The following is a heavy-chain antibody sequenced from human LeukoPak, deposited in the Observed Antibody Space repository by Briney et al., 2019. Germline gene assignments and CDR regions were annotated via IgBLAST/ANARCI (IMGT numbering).Heavy chain of an antibody. CDR2: IYSGGST. J-gene: IGHJ3*02. CDR3: ARGSGLAAFDI. D-gene: IGHD3-3*01. V-gene: IGHV3-53*01. CDR1: GFTVSSNY. Sequence: GGSLRLSCAASGFTVSSNYMSWVRQAPGKGLEGVSVIYSGGSTYYADSVKGRFTISRDNPKNTLYLQMNSLRAEDTAVYYCARGSGLAAFDIWGQGTMVTVSS.